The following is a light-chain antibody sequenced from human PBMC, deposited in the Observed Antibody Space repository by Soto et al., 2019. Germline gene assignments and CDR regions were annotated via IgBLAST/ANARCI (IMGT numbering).Light chain of an antibody. CDR2: DAS. J-gene: IGKJ3*01. Sequence: EVVLTQSPATLSLSPGERATLSCPASQSVTTYLAWYQQKPGQAPRLLIYDASTRATGIPARFSGSGSGTDLTLTISSLEPEDFAFYYCQQRSNWPPGVTFGPGTKVDIK. V-gene: IGKV3-11*01. CDR3: QQRSNWPPGVT. CDR1: QSVTTY.